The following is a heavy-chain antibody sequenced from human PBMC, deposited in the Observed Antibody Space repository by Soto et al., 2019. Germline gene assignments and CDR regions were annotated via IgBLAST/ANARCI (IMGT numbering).Heavy chain of an antibody. V-gene: IGHV5-51*03. CDR3: ARPGAAGNYYYGMDV. CDR2: IYPGDSDT. Sequence: PGESLKISCKGSGYSFTSYWIGWVRQMPGKGLEWMGIIYPGDSDTRYSPSFQGQVTISADKSISTAYLQWSSLKASDTAMYYCARPGAAGNYYYGMDVWGQGTTVTVSS. D-gene: IGHD6-13*01. J-gene: IGHJ6*02. CDR1: GYSFTSYW.